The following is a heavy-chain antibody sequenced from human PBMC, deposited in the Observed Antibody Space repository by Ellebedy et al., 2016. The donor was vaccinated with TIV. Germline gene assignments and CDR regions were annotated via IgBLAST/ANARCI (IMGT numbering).Heavy chain of an antibody. CDR2: ISSSSSYI. CDR1: GSTFSSDA. D-gene: IGHD2-15*01. J-gene: IGHJ4*02. Sequence: GGSLRLSXAASGSTFSSDAMSWVRQAPGKGLEWVSSISSSSSYIYYADSVKGRFTISRDNAKNSLYLQMNSLRAEDTAVYYCARSKELPDYWGQGTLVTVSS. V-gene: IGHV3-21*01. CDR3: ARSKELPDY.